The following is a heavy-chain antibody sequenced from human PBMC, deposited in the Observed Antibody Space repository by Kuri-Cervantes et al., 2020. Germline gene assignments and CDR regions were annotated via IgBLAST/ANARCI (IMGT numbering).Heavy chain of an antibody. J-gene: IGHJ6*03. CDR3: AREHIEDYMDV. D-gene: IGHD2-21*01. Sequence: ALVKVSCKASGYTFTSYAMNWVRQAPGQGLEWMGWINTNTGNPTYAQGFTGRFVFSLDTSVSTAYLQICSLKAEDTAVYYCAREHIEDYMDVWGKGTTVTVSS. CDR1: GYTFTSYA. CDR2: INTNTGNP. V-gene: IGHV7-4-1*01.